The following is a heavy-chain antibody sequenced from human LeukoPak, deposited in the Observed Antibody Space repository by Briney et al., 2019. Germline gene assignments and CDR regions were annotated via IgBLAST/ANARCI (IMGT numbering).Heavy chain of an antibody. J-gene: IGHJ4*02. CDR1: GGTFSSYA. CDR2: IIPIFGTA. CDR3: ARDPTLHCSGGSCYSGFDY. D-gene: IGHD2-15*01. Sequence: VASVKVSCKASGGTFSSYAISWVRQAPGQRLEWMGGIIPIFGTANYAQKFQGRVTITADESTSTAYMELSSLRSEDTAVYYCARDPTLHCSGGSCYSGFDYWGQGTLVTVSS. V-gene: IGHV1-69*13.